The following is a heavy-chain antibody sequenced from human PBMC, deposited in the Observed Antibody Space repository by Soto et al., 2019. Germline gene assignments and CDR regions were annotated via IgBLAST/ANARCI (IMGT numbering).Heavy chain of an antibody. CDR2: IIPIFGTA. Sequence: GASVKVSYKASGGTFSSYAISWVRQAPGQGLEWMGGIIPIFGTANYAQKFQGRVTITADESTSTAYMELSSLRSEDTAVYYCARPIAGDYYYYGMDVWGQGTTVTVSS. CDR3: ARPIAGDYYYYGMDV. CDR1: GGTFSSYA. V-gene: IGHV1-69*13. J-gene: IGHJ6*02. D-gene: IGHD7-27*01.